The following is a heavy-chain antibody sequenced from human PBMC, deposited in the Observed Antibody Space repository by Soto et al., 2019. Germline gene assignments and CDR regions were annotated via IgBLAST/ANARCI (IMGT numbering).Heavy chain of an antibody. J-gene: IGHJ4*02. D-gene: IGHD3-22*01. CDR2: LYYGRSA. V-gene: IGHV4-59*01. CDR1: GDSISSYY. CDR3: ALRSMAVVPEY. Sequence: QVQLQESGPGLVKPSETLSLTCAVSGDSISSYYCMWIRQPPGKGLESIGYLYYGRSAKYNQSLKRRVTLSVDTPTNQCSLTLSSMTAADTAVYYCALRSMAVVPEYWGQGTLVTVSS.